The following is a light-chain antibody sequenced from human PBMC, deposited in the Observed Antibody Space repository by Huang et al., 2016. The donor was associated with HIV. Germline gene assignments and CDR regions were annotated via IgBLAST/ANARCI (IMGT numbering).Light chain of an antibody. V-gene: IGKV3-15*01. J-gene: IGKJ4*01. CDR3: QQYNNWPPTT. CDR1: QSVRSN. CDR2: GAS. Sequence: EIVMTQSPATLSVSPGERATLSCRVSQSVRSNLAWYQQKPGQAPRLLIYGASTRATGIPARCSGSGSGTEFTLTISSLQSEDFAVYYCQQYNNWPPTTFGGGTKVEIK.